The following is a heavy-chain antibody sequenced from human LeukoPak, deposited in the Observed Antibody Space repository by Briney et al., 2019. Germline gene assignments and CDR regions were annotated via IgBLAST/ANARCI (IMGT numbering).Heavy chain of an antibody. V-gene: IGHV3-7*01. CDR2: IKHDGSEK. D-gene: IGHD3-22*01. CDR3: ARALTRTYYDSSGYGPGRGSRFDY. Sequence: GGSLRLSCAASGFTFNTFWMSWVRQAPGKGLEWVANIKHDGSEKYYVASVKGRFTIARDNAKNSLYLQMSSLRAEDTAVYYWARALTRTYYDSSGYGPGRGSRFDYWGEGTLVTVSS. J-gene: IGHJ4*02. CDR1: GFTFNTFW.